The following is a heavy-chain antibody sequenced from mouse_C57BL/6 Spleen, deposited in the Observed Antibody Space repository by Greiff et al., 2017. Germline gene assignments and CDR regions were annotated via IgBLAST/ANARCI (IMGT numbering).Heavy chain of an antibody. CDR1: GYSITSGYY. Sequence: EVKLVESGPGLVKPSQSLSLTCSVTGYSITSGYYWNWIRQFPGNKLEWMGYISYDGSNNSNPSLKNRISITRDTSKNQFFLKLNSVTTEDTATYYCARGGDYLDYWGQGTTLTVSS. CDR2: ISYDGSN. CDR3: ARGGDYLDY. V-gene: IGHV3-6*01. J-gene: IGHJ2*01. D-gene: IGHD1-1*02.